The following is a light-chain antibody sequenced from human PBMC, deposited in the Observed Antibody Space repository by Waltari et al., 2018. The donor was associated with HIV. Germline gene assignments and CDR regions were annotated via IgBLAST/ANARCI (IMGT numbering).Light chain of an antibody. Sequence: QSALTQPASVSGSPGQSITISCTGTSSDVGGYNYVSWYQQHPGNAPNLMIYEVSNRPSGVSNRFSGSKSGNTASLTISGLQAEDEADYYCSSYTSSSTYVFGTGTKVTVL. CDR3: SSYTSSSTYV. CDR1: SSDVGGYNY. J-gene: IGLJ1*01. V-gene: IGLV2-14*01. CDR2: EVS.